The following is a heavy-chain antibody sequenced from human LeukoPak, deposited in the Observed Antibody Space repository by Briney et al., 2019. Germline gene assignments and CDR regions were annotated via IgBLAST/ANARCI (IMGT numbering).Heavy chain of an antibody. J-gene: IGHJ4*02. D-gene: IGHD2-15*01. CDR3: AKGPHRVVVVVALDY. V-gene: IGHV3-23*01. CDR1: GFTFSSYA. CDR2: ISGSGGST. Sequence: GGSLRLSCAASGFTFSSYAMSWVRQAPGKGLEWVSAISGSGGSTYYADSVKGRFTISRDNSENTLYLQMNSLRAEDTAVYYCAKGPHRVVVVVALDYWGQGTLVTVSS.